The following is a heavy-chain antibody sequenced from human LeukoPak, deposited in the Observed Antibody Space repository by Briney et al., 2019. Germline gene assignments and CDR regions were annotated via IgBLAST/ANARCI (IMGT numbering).Heavy chain of an antibody. CDR1: GFTFSSYW. Sequence: MTGGSLRLSCAASGFTFSSYWMHWVRQPPGKGLEWIGQIFHRGSTNYNPSLKSRVTISVDTSKNQFSLKLSSVTAADTAVYYCAGKAVAGPYFDYWGQGTLVTVSS. CDR2: IFHRGST. V-gene: IGHV4-34*08. CDR3: AGKAVAGPYFDY. J-gene: IGHJ4*02. D-gene: IGHD6-19*01.